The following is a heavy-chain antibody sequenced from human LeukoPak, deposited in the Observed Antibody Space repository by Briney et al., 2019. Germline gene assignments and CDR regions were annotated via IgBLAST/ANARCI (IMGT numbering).Heavy chain of an antibody. J-gene: IGHJ4*02. CDR1: GFTFSSYW. Sequence: GGSLRLSCAASGFTFSSYWMHWVRQAPGKGLVWVSHINGDGTTTNHADSVKGRFTISRDNAKNTVYLQMNSLRAEDTAVYYCAKGGSSSPRSTFDYWGQGTLLTVSS. CDR3: AKGGSSSPRSTFDY. V-gene: IGHV3-74*01. D-gene: IGHD6-13*01. CDR2: INGDGTTT.